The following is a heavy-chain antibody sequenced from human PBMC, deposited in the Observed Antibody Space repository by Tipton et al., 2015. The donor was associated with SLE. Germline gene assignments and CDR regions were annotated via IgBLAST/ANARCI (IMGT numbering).Heavy chain of an antibody. CDR2: IYHSGST. CDR1: GYSISSGYY. CDR3: AKGGGDILTGYYPVLDYYYMDV. J-gene: IGHJ6*03. V-gene: IGHV4-38-2*01. D-gene: IGHD3-9*01. Sequence: TLSLTCAVSGYSISSGYYWGWIRQPPGKGLEWIGSIYHSGSTYYNPSLKSRVTISVDTSKNQFSLKLSSVTAADTAVYYCAKGGGDILTGYYPVLDYYYMDVWGKGTTVTVSS.